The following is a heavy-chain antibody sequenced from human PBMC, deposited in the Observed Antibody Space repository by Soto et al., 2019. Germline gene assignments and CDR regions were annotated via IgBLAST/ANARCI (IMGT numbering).Heavy chain of an antibody. CDR1: GYTITTYG. V-gene: IGHV1-18*04. CDR3: ASDQAPRDHVALRF. Sequence: QVQLVQSGAEVKKPGASVRVSCKASGYTITTYGITWVRQAPGQGLEWVGWISAYNGDTNYAQKLQGRLTMITDRATRTAYMELRSLRSDGTGVYYCASDQAPRDHVALRFWGQGTLVTVSS. J-gene: IGHJ4*02. CDR2: ISAYNGDT. D-gene: IGHD2-21*01.